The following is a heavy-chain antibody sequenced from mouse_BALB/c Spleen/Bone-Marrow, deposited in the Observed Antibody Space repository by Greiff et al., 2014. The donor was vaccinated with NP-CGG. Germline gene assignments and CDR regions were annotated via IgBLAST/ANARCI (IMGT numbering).Heavy chain of an antibody. D-gene: IGHD2-4*01. CDR3: ARQTYYDYDGYFDY. CDR1: GFTFSGYG. V-gene: IGHV5-6*01. Sequence: EVQLVESGGDLVKPGGSLKLSCAASGFTFSGYGMSWVRQTPDKRLEWVATISSGGSYTYYPDSVKGRFTISRDNAKNTLYLQMSSLKSEDTAMYYCARQTYYDYDGYFDYWGQGTTLTVSS. CDR2: ISSGGSYT. J-gene: IGHJ2*01.